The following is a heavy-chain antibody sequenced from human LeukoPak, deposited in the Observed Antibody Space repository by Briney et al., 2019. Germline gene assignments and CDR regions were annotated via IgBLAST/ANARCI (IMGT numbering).Heavy chain of an antibody. D-gene: IGHD3-22*01. CDR2: ISSSSSTI. J-gene: IGHJ4*02. V-gene: IGHV3-48*02. CDR3: AGGDDYDGSPRDYFDY. Sequence: PGGSMRLSCAASGFTFSSYSMNWVCQAPGKGLEWVSYISSSSSTIYYADSVKGRFTISRDNAKNSLYLQMNSLRDEDTAVYYCAGGDDYDGSPRDYFDYRGQGTLVTVSS. CDR1: GFTFSSYS.